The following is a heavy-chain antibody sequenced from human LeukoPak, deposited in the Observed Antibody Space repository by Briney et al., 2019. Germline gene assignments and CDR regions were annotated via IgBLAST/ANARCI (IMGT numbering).Heavy chain of an antibody. CDR3: ARRSQWLVLWGYYFDY. V-gene: IGHV4-39*07. CDR2: IYYSGST. J-gene: IGHJ4*02. Sequence: SETLSLTCTVSGGSISSGSYYWSWIRQPPGKGLEWIGSIYYSGSTYYNPSLKSRVTISADTSKNQFSPKLSSVTAADTAVYYCARRSQWLVLWGYYFDYWGQGTLVTVSS. D-gene: IGHD6-19*01. CDR1: GGSISSGSYY.